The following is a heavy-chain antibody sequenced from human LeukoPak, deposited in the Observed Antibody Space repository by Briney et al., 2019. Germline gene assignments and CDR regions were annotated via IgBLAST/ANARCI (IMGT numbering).Heavy chain of an antibody. CDR1: GYTLTELS. V-gene: IGHV1-24*01. CDR2: FDPEDGET. D-gene: IGHD1-26*01. J-gene: IGHJ4*02. CDR3: ATLVLNRRELLPPPFDY. Sequence: ASVKVSCKVSGYTLTELSMHWVRHAPGKGLEWMGGFDPEDGETIYAQKFQGRLTMTEDTSTDTAYMELSSLRSEDTAVYYCATLVLNRRELLPPPFDYWGQGTLVTVSS.